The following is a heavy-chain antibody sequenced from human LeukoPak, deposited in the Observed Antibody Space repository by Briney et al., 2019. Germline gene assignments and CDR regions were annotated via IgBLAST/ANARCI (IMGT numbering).Heavy chain of an antibody. V-gene: IGHV1-2*02. J-gene: IGHJ4*02. D-gene: IGHD3-10*01. CDR1: GYTFTGYY. CDR3: ARDQGHYYGSGSDY. Sequence: ASVKVSCKASGYTFTGYYMHWVRQAPGQGLEWMGWINPNSGGTNYAQKFQGRVTMTRDTSISTAYMELSRLRSDDTAVYYCARDQGHYYGSGSDYWGQGTLVTVSS. CDR2: INPNSGGT.